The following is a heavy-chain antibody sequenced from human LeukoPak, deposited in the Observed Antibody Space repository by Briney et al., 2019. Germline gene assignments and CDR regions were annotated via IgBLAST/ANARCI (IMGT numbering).Heavy chain of an antibody. J-gene: IGHJ4*02. CDR2: IYHSGTT. Sequence: SETLSLTCAVSGGSITSSNWWSWVRQPPGKGLEWIGEIYHSGTTNYNPSLKNRVTMSVDTSRNQISLNLSSVTAADTAVYFCARVSRLGGDTRYNYFDSWGQGTLVTVSS. CDR3: ARVSRLGGDTRYNYFDS. CDR1: GGSITSSNW. D-gene: IGHD3-16*01. V-gene: IGHV4-4*02.